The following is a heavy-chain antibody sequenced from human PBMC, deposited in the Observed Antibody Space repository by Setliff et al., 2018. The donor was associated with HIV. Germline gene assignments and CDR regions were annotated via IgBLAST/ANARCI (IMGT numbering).Heavy chain of an antibody. D-gene: IGHD2-15*01. CDR3: ARATATWLVDN. CDR1: GYSISSGYY. V-gene: IGHV4-38-2*01. CDR2: IYHSGST. J-gene: IGHJ3*02. Sequence: SETLSLTCAVSGYSISSGYYWGWIRQPPGKGLEWIANIYHSGSTYYNPALKSRVTISLDRSKNQFSLKLSSVTTADTAVYYCARATATWLVDNWGQGTMVTVSS.